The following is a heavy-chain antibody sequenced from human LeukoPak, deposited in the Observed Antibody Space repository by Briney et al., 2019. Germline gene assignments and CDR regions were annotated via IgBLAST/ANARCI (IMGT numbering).Heavy chain of an antibody. Sequence: SETLSLTCTVSGGSTSTYYWSWIRQPPGKGLEWIAYIYYSGSTNYNPSLKSRVTISVDTSKNQFSLKLSSVTAADTAVYYCARFSNNYDILTGYPMYYFDYWGQGTLVTVSS. CDR1: GGSTSTYY. CDR2: IYYSGST. CDR3: ARFSNNYDILTGYPMYYFDY. V-gene: IGHV4-59*01. D-gene: IGHD3-9*01. J-gene: IGHJ4*02.